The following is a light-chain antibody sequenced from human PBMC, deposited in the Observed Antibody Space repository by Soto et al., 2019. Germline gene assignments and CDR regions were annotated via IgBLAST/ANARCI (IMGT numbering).Light chain of an antibody. CDR2: AAS. CDR3: QQSYSTPIT. CDR1: QRITNS. J-gene: IGKJ5*01. Sequence: DIQMTQSPSSLSASVGDRVTIPCRASQRITNSLNWYQQKPGRAPNLLIYAASSLQRGAPSRFSGSGSGTDFTLTISSLQPEDFATYYCQQSYSTPITFGQGTRLEIK. V-gene: IGKV1-39*01.